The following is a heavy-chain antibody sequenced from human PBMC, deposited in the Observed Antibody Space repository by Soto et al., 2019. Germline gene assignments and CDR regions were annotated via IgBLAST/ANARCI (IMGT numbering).Heavy chain of an antibody. J-gene: IGHJ6*03. CDR3: ARVPLGSCSSTSCYYYYYYYMDV. CDR1: GYTFTSYG. CDR2: ISAYNGNT. Sequence: ASVKVSCKASGYTFTSYGISCVRQAPGQGLEWMGWISAYNGNTNYAQKLQGRVTMTTDTSTSTAYMELRSLRSDDTAVYYCARVPLGSCSSTSCYYYYYYYMDVWGKGTTVTVSS. V-gene: IGHV1-18*01. D-gene: IGHD2-2*01.